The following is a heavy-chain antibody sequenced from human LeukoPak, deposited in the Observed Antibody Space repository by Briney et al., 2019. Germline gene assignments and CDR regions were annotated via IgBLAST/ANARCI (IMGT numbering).Heavy chain of an antibody. CDR3: AEERTGITMVRGVD. J-gene: IGHJ4*02. CDR2: IYYTRST. Sequence: SETLSLTCTVSGGSISSSSYYWGWIRQPPGKGLEWIGSIYYTRSTYYNPSLKSRVTISVDTSKNQFSLKLTSVTAADTAVYYCAEERTGITMVRGVDWGQGTLVTVSS. D-gene: IGHD3-10*01. V-gene: IGHV4-39*01. CDR1: GGSISSSSYY.